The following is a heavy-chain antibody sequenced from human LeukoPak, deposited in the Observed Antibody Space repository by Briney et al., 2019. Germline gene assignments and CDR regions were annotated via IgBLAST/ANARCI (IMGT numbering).Heavy chain of an antibody. D-gene: IGHD6-13*01. CDR3: AREGRGSNRSWYYDY. J-gene: IGHJ4*02. V-gene: IGHV3-66*02. CDR1: GITVSSNY. CDR2: IYSGGST. Sequence: GGSLRLSCAAYGITVSSNYMSWVRQAPGKGLKWVSVIYSGGSTYYADSVKGRFTISRDNSKNTLYLQMNSLRAEDTAVYYCAREGRGSNRSWYYDYWGQGTLVTVSS.